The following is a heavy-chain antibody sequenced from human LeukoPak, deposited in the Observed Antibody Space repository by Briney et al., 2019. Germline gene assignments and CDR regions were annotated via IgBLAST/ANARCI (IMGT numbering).Heavy chain of an antibody. Sequence: GGSLRLSCTASGFTFSYFGIHWVRQAPGKGLDWVAGISYDGNPKYYADSVRGRFIISRDNSNNTLYLQLNSLRPDDTAVYYCAKVRGLYGRGFYAMDVWGQGTTVTVAS. CDR2: ISYDGNPK. D-gene: IGHD2-8*01. J-gene: IGHJ6*02. CDR1: GFTFSYFG. V-gene: IGHV3-30*18. CDR3: AKVRGLYGRGFYAMDV.